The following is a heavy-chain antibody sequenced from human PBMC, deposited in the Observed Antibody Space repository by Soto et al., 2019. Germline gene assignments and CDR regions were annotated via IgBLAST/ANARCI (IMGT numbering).Heavy chain of an antibody. CDR3: TTDSYSTIIIVRFDY. J-gene: IGHJ4*01. V-gene: IGHV3-15*07. Sequence: GGSLRLSCAASGFTFTNAWINCVRQAPGKGLEWVGRIKSKTDGGTTDYAEPVEGRFAISRDDSNNMVYLQMNSLKIEDTAVYYCTTDSYSTIIIVRFDYWGHGTLVTVSS. D-gene: IGHD3-22*01. CDR1: GFTFTNAW. CDR2: IKSKTDGGTT.